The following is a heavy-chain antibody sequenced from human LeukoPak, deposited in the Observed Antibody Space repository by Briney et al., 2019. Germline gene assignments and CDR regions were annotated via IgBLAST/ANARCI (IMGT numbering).Heavy chain of an antibody. CDR1: GGSISSGGYY. V-gene: IGHV4-30-2*01. J-gene: IGHJ4*02. Sequence: PSETLSLTCTVSGGSISSGGYYWSWIRQPPGKGLEWIGYIYHSGSTYYNPALKSRVTISVDRSKNQFSLKLSSVTAADTAVYYCARDYGFAVTTSYFDYWGQGTLVTVSS. D-gene: IGHD4-11*01. CDR3: ARDYGFAVTTSYFDY. CDR2: IYHSGST.